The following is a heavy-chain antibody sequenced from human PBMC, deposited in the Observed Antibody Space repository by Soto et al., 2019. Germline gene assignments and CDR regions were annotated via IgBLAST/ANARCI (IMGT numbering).Heavy chain of an antibody. Sequence: VESGGGLVKPGGSLRLSCAASGFTFSSYSMNWVRQAPGKGLEWVSSISSSSSYIYYADSVKGVFTISRDNAKTSLYLQMNSLRAEDTAVYYCARDQPGYSYGYGLGYWGQGTLVTVSS. D-gene: IGHD5-18*01. CDR2: ISSSSSYI. CDR1: GFTFSSYS. J-gene: IGHJ4*02. V-gene: IGHV3-21*01. CDR3: ARDQPGYSYGYGLGY.